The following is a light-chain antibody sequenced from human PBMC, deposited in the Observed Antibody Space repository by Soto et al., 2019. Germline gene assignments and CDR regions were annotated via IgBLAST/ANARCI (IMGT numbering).Light chain of an antibody. CDR2: EVS. CDR1: SSDVGGYND. J-gene: IGLJ1*01. CDR3: SAYTSSSTPYV. V-gene: IGLV2-14*01. Sequence: QSALTQPASVSGSPGQSITISCTGTSSDVGGYNDVSWYQQHPGKAPKLMIYEVSNRPSGVSNRFSGSKSGNTASLTIYGLQAEYEADYYCSAYTSSSTPYVFGTGTKLTVL.